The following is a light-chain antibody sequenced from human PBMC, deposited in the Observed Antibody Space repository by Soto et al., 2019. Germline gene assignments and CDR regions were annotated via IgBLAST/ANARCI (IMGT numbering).Light chain of an antibody. CDR3: QQYNIWPLWT. CDR1: ESVTSS. Sequence: DIVRTQTQYTLSVSPGDRATLSCRASESVTSSLAWYQQKPGQPPRLLIYAASTRATDVPARFSGGGSETEFTLTISSLQSEDFAVYFCQQYNIWPLWTFGQRTIVDI. CDR2: AAS. J-gene: IGKJ1*01. V-gene: IGKV3-15*01.